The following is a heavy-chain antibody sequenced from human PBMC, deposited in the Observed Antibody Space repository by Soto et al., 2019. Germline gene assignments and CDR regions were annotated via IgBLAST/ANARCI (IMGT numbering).Heavy chain of an antibody. V-gene: IGHV4-34*01. CDR2: INDSGDI. J-gene: IGHJ6*03. Sequence: QVQLQQWGAGLLKPSETLSLTCAVYGGSFSGYQGSWLRQTPVKGLEWIGGINDSGDINYNPSHKSRVTILVDSPKNQVSLRLSSVTAADTAVYYCARGLILWFGELSRRGGYYYYMDVWGKGTTVTVSS. CDR1: GGSFSGYQ. D-gene: IGHD3-10*01. CDR3: ARGLILWFGELSRRGGYYYYMDV.